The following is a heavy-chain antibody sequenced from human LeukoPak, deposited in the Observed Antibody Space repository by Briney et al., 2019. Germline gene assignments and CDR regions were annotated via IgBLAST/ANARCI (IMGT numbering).Heavy chain of an antibody. CDR1: GGSISSGGYY. D-gene: IGHD4-17*01. Sequence: NPSETLSLTCTVSGGSISSGGYYWSWIRQHPGKGLEWIGHIYYSGSTYYNPSLKSRVTISVDTSKNQFSLKLSSVTAADTAVYYCARATSYGDSPFDYRGQGTLVTVSS. CDR2: IYYSGST. V-gene: IGHV4-31*03. J-gene: IGHJ4*02. CDR3: ARATSYGDSPFDY.